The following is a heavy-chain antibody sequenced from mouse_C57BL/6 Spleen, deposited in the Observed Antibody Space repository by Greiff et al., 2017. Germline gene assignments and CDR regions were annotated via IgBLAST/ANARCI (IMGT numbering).Heavy chain of an antibody. CDR2: INPSTGGT. Sequence: EVQLQQSGPELVKPGASVKISCKASGYSFTGYYMNWVKQSPEKSLEWIGEINPSTGGTTYTQKFKAKATLTVDKSSSTAYMQLKSLTSEDSAVYYCARGGDWDSVPYAMDYWGQGTSVTVSS. V-gene: IGHV1-42*01. D-gene: IGHD4-1*01. J-gene: IGHJ4*01. CDR1: GYSFTGYY. CDR3: ARGGDWDSVPYAMDY.